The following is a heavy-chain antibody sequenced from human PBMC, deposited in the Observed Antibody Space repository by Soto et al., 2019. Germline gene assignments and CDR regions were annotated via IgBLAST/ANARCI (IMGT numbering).Heavy chain of an antibody. V-gene: IGHV5-10-1*01. CDR1: EYSFPIYW. CDR2: VDPNDSFA. CDR3: ARHQSGSGNSNFDF. Sequence: GESLKISCQAFEYSFPIYWISWVRQMPGAGLEWMGRVDPNDSFATYSPSFQGHVTISVDKSTNIVYLQWRSLRASDTATYYCARHQSGSGNSNFDFWGQGTPVTVSS. J-gene: IGHJ4*02. D-gene: IGHD3-10*01.